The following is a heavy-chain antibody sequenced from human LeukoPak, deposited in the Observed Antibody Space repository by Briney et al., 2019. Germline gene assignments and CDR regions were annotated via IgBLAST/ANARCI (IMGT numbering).Heavy chain of an antibody. D-gene: IGHD6-13*01. Sequence: GGSRRLSCAASGLTFSSYAMSWVRQAPGKGLEWVSGISGSGISTLYADSVQGRFIISRDNSNNTLYLEMNNLRAEDTAVYYCAKDRLKGIAAAGTGWFDSWGQGALVTVSS. V-gene: IGHV3-23*01. CDR3: AKDRLKGIAAAGTGWFDS. CDR2: ISGSGIST. CDR1: GLTFSSYA. J-gene: IGHJ5*01.